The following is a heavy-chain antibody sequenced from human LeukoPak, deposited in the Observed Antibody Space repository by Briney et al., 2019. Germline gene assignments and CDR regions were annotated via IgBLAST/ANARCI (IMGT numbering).Heavy chain of an antibody. CDR1: GFTFSSYG. J-gene: IGHJ5*02. V-gene: IGHV3-21*05. CDR2: ISTSSSYT. Sequence: GGSLRLSCAASGFTFSSYGMHWVRQAPGKGLEWVSYISTSSSYTNYADSVKGRFTISRDNAKNSLYLQMNSLRAEDTALYYCARSRGAMVRGVIITPINWFDPWGQGTLVTVSS. CDR3: ARSRGAMVRGVIITPINWFDP. D-gene: IGHD3-10*01.